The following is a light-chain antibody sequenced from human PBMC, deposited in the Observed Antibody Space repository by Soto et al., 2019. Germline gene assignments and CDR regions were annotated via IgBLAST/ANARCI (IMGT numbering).Light chain of an antibody. CDR2: DAS. V-gene: IGKV1-13*02. J-gene: IGKJ1*01. CDR1: QGIRND. CDR3: QHYSTYPWT. Sequence: AIQMTQSPSSLSASVGDRVTITCRASQGIRNDLGWYQQKPGKAPKVLIYDASSLEIGVPSRFSGSGSGTEFTLTISSLQPDDFATYYCQHYSTYPWTFGQGTKVDIK.